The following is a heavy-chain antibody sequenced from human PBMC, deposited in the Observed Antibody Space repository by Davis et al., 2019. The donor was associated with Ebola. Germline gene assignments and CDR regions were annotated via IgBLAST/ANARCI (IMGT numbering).Heavy chain of an antibody. CDR2: IYDQST. D-gene: IGHD6-19*01. J-gene: IGHJ4*02. Sequence: GESLKISCAASGFVAGTEWMTWVRQAPGKGLEWVSVIYDQSTAYADAVRGRFIISRDKSNNTLYLEMSSLRVDDTAVYYCATTQWLREFDNWGQGTLVTVSS. CDR3: ATTQWLREFDN. CDR1: GFVAGTEW. V-gene: IGHV3-53*05.